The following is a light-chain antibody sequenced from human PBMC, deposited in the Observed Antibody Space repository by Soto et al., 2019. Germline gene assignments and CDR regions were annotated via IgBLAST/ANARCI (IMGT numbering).Light chain of an antibody. J-gene: IGKJ2*01. Sequence: EIVLTQSPGTLSWSPGERATLSCRASQSVKSSYLAWYQQKPGQAPRLLIYGASSRATGIPDRFSGSGSGTDFTLTISRLEPEDFAVYYCQQYGSSLYTFGQGTKLEIK. CDR2: GAS. CDR3: QQYGSSLYT. CDR1: QSVKSSY. V-gene: IGKV3-20*01.